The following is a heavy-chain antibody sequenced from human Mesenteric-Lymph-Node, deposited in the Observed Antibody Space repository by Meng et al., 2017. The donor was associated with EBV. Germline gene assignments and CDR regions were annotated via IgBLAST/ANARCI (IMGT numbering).Heavy chain of an antibody. D-gene: IGHD5-24*01. V-gene: IGHV3-23*01. J-gene: IGHJ4*02. Sequence: VQGLESGGGLVGPGGSSRLSLAVSGFSFNIYDMNWVRQAPGRGLEWVSGISGSGTTTYYADSVKGRFSISRDNSGNTVYLQMNSLRAEDTAVYYCSNLPYNYWGQGTLVTVSS. CDR3: SNLPYNY. CDR2: ISGSGTTT. CDR1: GFSFNIYD.